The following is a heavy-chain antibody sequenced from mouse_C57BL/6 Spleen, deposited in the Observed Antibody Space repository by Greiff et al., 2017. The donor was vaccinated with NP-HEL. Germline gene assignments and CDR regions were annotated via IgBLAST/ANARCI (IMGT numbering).Heavy chain of an antibody. CDR3: ARRAYYSNYDYFDY. CDR2: ISDGGSYT. J-gene: IGHJ2*01. V-gene: IGHV5-4*03. D-gene: IGHD2-5*01. Sequence: VMLVESGGGLVKPGGSLKLSCAASGFTFSSYAMSWVRQTPEKRLEWVATISDGGSYTYYPDNVKGRFTISRDNAKNNLYLQMSHLKSEDTAMYYCARRAYYSNYDYFDYWGQGTTLTVSS. CDR1: GFTFSSYA.